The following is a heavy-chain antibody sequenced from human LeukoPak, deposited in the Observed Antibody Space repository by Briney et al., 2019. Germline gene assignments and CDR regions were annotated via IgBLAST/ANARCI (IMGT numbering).Heavy chain of an antibody. CDR3: ARLSSGWYLDY. D-gene: IGHD6-19*01. Sequence: SETLSLTCTVSGGSISSGGYYWSWIRQHPGKGLEWIGYIYYSGSTYYNPSLKSRVTISVDTSKNQFSLKLSSVTAADTAVYYCARLSSGWYLDYWGQGTLVTVSS. CDR1: GGSISSGGYY. CDR2: IYYSGST. J-gene: IGHJ4*02. V-gene: IGHV4-31*03.